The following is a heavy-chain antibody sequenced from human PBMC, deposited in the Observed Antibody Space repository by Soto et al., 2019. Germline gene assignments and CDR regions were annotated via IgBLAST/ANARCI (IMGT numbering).Heavy chain of an antibody. CDR3: ARMSSGWYNFDY. CDR2: IDWDDDK. V-gene: IGHV2-70*01. Sequence: GSGPTLVNPTQTLTLTCTFSGFSLSTSGMCVSWIRQPPGKALEWLALIDWDDDKYYSTSLKTRLTISKDTSKNQVVLTMTNMYPVDTATYCCARMSSGWYNFDYWGQGTLVTVSS. J-gene: IGHJ4*02. D-gene: IGHD6-19*01. CDR1: GFSLSTSGMC.